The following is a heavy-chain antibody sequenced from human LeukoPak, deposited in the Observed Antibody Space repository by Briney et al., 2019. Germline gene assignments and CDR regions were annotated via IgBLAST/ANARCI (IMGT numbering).Heavy chain of an antibody. CDR2: IYYSGNT. CDR1: GGSISSSSYY. Sequence: PSETLSLTCTVSGGSISSSSYYWGWIRQPPGKGLEWIGSIYYSGNTYYNASLKSRLTTSVDTSKNQFSLKLSSVAAADTAVYYCARYAGYDSSGSQPLDAFDIWGQGTMVTVSS. V-gene: IGHV4-39*01. D-gene: IGHD3-22*01. CDR3: ARYAGYDSSGSQPLDAFDI. J-gene: IGHJ3*02.